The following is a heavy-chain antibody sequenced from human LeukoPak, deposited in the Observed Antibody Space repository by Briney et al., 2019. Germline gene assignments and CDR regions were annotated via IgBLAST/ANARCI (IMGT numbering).Heavy chain of an antibody. CDR1: GGSVSDYY. V-gene: IGHV4-59*02. D-gene: IGHD5-18*01. Sequence: SETLSLTCTVSGGSVSDYYWSWIRQSPGKGLEWIGYIYYTGSTSYNPSLRSRVTMSADTSKNQFSLKLSSVTAADTAVYYCARNVDTAMVRYYYYMDVWGKGTTVTVSS. J-gene: IGHJ6*03. CDR2: IYYTGST. CDR3: ARNVDTAMVRYYYYMDV.